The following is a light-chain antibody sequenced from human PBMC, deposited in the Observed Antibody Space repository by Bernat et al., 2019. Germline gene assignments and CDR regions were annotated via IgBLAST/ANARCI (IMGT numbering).Light chain of an antibody. CDR3: AAWDASLRGVV. CDR2: TNN. CDR1: RSNIGSNS. J-gene: IGLJ2*01. Sequence: QSVLTQPPSASATPGQRVTISCSGSRSNIGSNSVNWYQQLPGTTPKLLIYTNNQRPSGVPDRFSGSKSGTSASLAISGLQSEDEADYYCAAWDASLRGVVFGGGTKLTVL. V-gene: IGLV1-44*01.